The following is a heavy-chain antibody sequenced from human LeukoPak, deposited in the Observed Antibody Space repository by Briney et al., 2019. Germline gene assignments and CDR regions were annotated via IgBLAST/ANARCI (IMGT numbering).Heavy chain of an antibody. Sequence: APVKVSCKTSGYSFGGYYIHWVRQAPGQGLEWMGRINPNSANTKYAQKFQGGVTMTRDTSTNTVFMELSSLRSDDTAVYYCARDGAYSLGLIWLDPWGQGTLVSVSS. J-gene: IGHJ5*02. D-gene: IGHD5-18*01. V-gene: IGHV1-2*06. CDR3: ARDGAYSLGLIWLDP. CDR2: INPNSANT. CDR1: GYSFGGYY.